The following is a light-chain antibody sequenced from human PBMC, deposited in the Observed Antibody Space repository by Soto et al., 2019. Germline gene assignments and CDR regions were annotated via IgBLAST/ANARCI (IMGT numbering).Light chain of an antibody. V-gene: IGLV2-14*01. CDR2: EVS. CDR1: SSDVGTYNF. J-gene: IGLJ2*01. CDR3: SSYRSSSTL. Sequence: QSALTQPASVSGSPGQSITISCTGTSSDVGTYNFVSWYQQHPGKAPKVMIYEVSNRPSGVSNRFSGSKSGNTASLTISGLQVEDEADYYCSSYRSSSTLFGGGTKLTVL.